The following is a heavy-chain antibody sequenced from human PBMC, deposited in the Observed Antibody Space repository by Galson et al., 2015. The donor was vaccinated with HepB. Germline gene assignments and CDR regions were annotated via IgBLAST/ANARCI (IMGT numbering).Heavy chain of an antibody. D-gene: IGHD1-7*01. V-gene: IGHV6-1*01. Sequence: CAISGDSVSSNSAAWNWIRQSPSRGLEWLGRTYYRSKWFNDYAVSVKGRITINPDTSKNQFSLQLNSVTPEDTALYYCAREGISITGTTSGVDVWGQGTTVTVS. CDR2: TYYRSKWFN. CDR3: AREGISITGTTSGVDV. J-gene: IGHJ6*02. CDR1: GDSVSSNSAA.